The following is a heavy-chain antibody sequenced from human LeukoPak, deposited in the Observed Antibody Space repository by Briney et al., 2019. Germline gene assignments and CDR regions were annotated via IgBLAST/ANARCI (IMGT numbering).Heavy chain of an antibody. CDR2: INNDGVST. Sequence: SGGSLRLSCAASGFSVSSHYMSWVRQAPGKGLEWLSRINNDGVSTSYADSVKGRFTISRDNAKNMLYLRMNSLRAEDTAIYYCARKPLSGGYGGTIDYWGQGTLVTVSS. D-gene: IGHD5-12*01. V-gene: IGHV3-74*01. CDR1: GFSVSSHY. J-gene: IGHJ4*02. CDR3: ARKPLSGGYGGTIDY.